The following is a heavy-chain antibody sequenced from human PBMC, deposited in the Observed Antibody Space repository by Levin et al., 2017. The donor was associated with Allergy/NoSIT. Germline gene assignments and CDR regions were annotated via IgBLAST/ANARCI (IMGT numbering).Heavy chain of an antibody. CDR3: AKKQGGTTGFSFDV. Sequence: PGESLKISCAASGFTFSEYAMTWVRQAPGKGLEWVSVITGGGSNTYYGDSVKGRFTVSRDNSKNTLYLELNSLRAEDTAIYYCAKKQGGTTGFSFDVWGQGTMVTVSS. CDR2: ITGGGSNT. J-gene: IGHJ3*01. D-gene: IGHD1-14*01. CDR1: GFTFSEYA. V-gene: IGHV3-23*01.